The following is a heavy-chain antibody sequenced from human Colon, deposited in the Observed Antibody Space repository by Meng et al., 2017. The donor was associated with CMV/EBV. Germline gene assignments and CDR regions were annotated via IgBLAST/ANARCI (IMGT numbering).Heavy chain of an antibody. CDR1: GDTVSSTTVG. V-gene: IGHV6-1*01. D-gene: IGHD1-26*01. Sequence: SCDISGDTVSSTTVGWNWIRQSPSRGLEWLGRTYYRSKWYNDYAVSVKSRITINPDTSKNQFSLHLNSVTPEDTAVYYCARDLSGTYFHWGQGTLVTVSS. CDR2: TYYRSKWYN. CDR3: ARDLSGTYFH. J-gene: IGHJ1*01.